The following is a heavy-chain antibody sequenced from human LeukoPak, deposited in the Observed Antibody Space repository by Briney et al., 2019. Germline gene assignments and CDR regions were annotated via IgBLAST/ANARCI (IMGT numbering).Heavy chain of an antibody. V-gene: IGHV1-2*02. CDR1: GYTFTSYG. J-gene: IGHJ4*02. Sequence: ASVKVSCKASGYTFTSYGISWVRQAPGQGLEWMGWINPNSGGTNYAQKFQGRVTMTRDTSISTAYMELSRLRSDDTAVYYCARDSRPIFEWQQLGGDYWGQGTLVTVSS. CDR3: ARDSRPIFEWQQLGGDY. D-gene: IGHD6-13*01. CDR2: INPNSGGT.